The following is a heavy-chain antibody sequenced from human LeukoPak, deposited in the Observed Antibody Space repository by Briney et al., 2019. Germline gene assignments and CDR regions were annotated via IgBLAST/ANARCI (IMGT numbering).Heavy chain of an antibody. CDR1: GGSISSGSYY. CDR3: ARVPSFQVTGAFDI. CDR2: IYTSGST. Sequence: SETLSLTCTVSGGSISSGSYYWSWIRQPAGKGLEWIGRIYTSGSTNYNPSLKSRVTISVDTSKNQFSLKLSSVTAADTAVYYCARVPSFQVTGAFDIWGQGTTVTVSS. J-gene: IGHJ3*02. V-gene: IGHV4-61*02. D-gene: IGHD2-2*01.